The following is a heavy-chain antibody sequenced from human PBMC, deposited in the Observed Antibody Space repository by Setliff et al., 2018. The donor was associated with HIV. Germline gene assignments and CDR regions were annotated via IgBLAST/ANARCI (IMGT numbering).Heavy chain of an antibody. J-gene: IGHJ6*03. Sequence: PSETLSLTCAVYGGSSSDYYWNWIRQAPGKGLEWIGEINHSRRTKYNPSLKSRVTISVDTSKNQFSLKLSSVTAADTAFYYCARGFSGDYLFTGYLDVWGKGTTVTVSS. D-gene: IGHD3-22*01. CDR1: GGSSSDYY. CDR3: ARGFSGDYLFTGYLDV. CDR2: INHSRRT. V-gene: IGHV4-34*01.